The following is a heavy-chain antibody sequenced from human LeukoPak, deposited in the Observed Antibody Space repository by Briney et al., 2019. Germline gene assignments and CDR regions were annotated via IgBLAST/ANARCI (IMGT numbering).Heavy chain of an antibody. Sequence: ASVKVSCKASGYTFTSYGISWVRQAPGQGLEWMGWISAYNGNTNYAQKLQGRVTMTTDTSTSTAYMELRSLRSEDTAVYYCARDDHPGTTVPYDAFDIWGQGTMVTVSS. CDR3: ARDDHPGTTVPYDAFDI. D-gene: IGHD4-17*01. J-gene: IGHJ3*02. V-gene: IGHV1-18*01. CDR2: ISAYNGNT. CDR1: GYTFTSYG.